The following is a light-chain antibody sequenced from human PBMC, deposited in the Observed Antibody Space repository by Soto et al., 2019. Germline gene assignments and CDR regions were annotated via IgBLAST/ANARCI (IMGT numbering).Light chain of an antibody. CDR3: QQRGNRPPWA. J-gene: IGKJ1*01. CDR2: DTS. V-gene: IGKV3D-20*02. Sequence: EIVLTQSPGTLSLSPGERATLSCRASQSLTNSFIAWYQQRPGQAPRLLICDTSSRASGIPDRFSGSGSGTDFTLTISSLEPEDVAVYYCQQRGNRPPWAFGQGTKVDIK. CDR1: QSLTNSF.